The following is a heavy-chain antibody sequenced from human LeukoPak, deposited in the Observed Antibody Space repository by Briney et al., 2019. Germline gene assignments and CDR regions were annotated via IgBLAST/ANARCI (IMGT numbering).Heavy chain of an antibody. CDR3: ARGASGSSSVSFDY. D-gene: IGHD6-6*01. Sequence: ASVKVSCKASGYTFTGYYMHWVRQAPGQGLEWMGWISAYNGNTNYAQKLQGRVTMTTDTSTSTAYMELRSLRSDDTAVYYCARGASGSSSVSFDYWGQGTLVTVSS. J-gene: IGHJ4*02. CDR1: GYTFTGYY. V-gene: IGHV1-18*04. CDR2: ISAYNGNT.